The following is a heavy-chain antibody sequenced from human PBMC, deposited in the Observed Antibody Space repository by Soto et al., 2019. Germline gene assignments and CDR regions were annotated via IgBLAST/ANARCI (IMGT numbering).Heavy chain of an antibody. Sequence: ASVKVSCKASGYTFTSYGISWVRQAPGQGLEWMGWISAYNGNTNYAQKLQGRVTMTTDTSTSTAYMELRSLRSDDTAVYYCARDERAIAVAGTGVDYWGQGTLVTVSS. V-gene: IGHV1-18*01. CDR3: ARDERAIAVAGTGVDY. J-gene: IGHJ4*02. D-gene: IGHD6-19*01. CDR2: ISAYNGNT. CDR1: GYTFTSYG.